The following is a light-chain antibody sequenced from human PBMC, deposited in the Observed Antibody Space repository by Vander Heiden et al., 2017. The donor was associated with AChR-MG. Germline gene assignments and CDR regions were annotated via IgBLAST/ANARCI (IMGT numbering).Light chain of an antibody. Sequence: SYELTQPPSVSVSPGQTASITCSGDKLGDKSASWYQQKPGQSPVLVIYQDIKRPSGIPERFSGSNSGNTATLTISGTQAMDEADYYCQAWDSGTGVFGTGTKVTGL. J-gene: IGLJ1*01. CDR1: KLGDKS. CDR3: QAWDSGTGV. V-gene: IGLV3-1*01. CDR2: QDI.